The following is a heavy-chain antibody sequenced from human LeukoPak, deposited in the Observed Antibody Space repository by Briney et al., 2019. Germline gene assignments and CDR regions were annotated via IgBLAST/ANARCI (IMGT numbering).Heavy chain of an antibody. Sequence: SETLSLTCTVSGGSISSSVYYWGWIRQPPGKGLEWIGSLYYSGSAYYNPSLKSRVTISVDTSKNQFSLKLSSVTAADTAVYYCARGPSYWYFDLWGRGTLVTVSS. CDR3: ARGPSYWYFDL. V-gene: IGHV4-39*01. CDR1: GGSISSSVYY. J-gene: IGHJ2*01. CDR2: LYYSGSA.